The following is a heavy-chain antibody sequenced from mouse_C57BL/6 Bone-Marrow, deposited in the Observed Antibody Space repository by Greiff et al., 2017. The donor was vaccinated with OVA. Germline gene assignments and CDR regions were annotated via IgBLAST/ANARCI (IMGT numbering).Heavy chain of an antibody. CDR2: IHPNSGST. J-gene: IGHJ3*01. V-gene: IGHV1-64*01. CDR1: GYTFTSYW. Sequence: QVKLQQPGAELVKPGASVKLSCKASGYTFTSYWMHWVKQRPGQGLEWIGMIHPNSGSTNYNEKFKSKATLTVDKSSSTAYMQLSSLTSEDSAVYYCAREGDDYDAWFAYWGQGTLVTVSA. CDR3: AREGDDYDAWFAY. D-gene: IGHD2-4*01.